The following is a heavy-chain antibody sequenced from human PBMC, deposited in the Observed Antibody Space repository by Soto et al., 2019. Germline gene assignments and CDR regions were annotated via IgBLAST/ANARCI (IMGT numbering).Heavy chain of an antibody. CDR2: INIGSGNT. CDR1: GYTFTSYA. J-gene: IGHJ3*01. D-gene: IGHD7-27*01. CDR3: ARAKETGLYDAFDA. V-gene: IGHV1-3*04. Sequence: ASVKVSCKASGYTFTSYAMHWVRQAPGQRLEWMGWINIGSGNTEYSQNFQDRITITRDTSASTVYMELSSLRSEDTAVYYCARAKETGLYDAFDAWGQGTMVTVSS.